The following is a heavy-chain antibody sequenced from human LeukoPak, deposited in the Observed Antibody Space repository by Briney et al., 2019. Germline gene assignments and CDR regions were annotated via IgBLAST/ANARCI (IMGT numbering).Heavy chain of an antibody. CDR2: ISGSGSNT. J-gene: IGHJ4*02. CDR1: GFTFSTCA. CDR3: AKTPRGYTYVPDY. Sequence: PGGSLRLSCAASGFTFSTCAMSWVRQAPGKGLEWVSTISGSGSNTYFADSVKGRFTISRDNSKNALYLQMHSLRADDTAVYFCAKTPRGYTYVPDYWGQGTLVTVSS. V-gene: IGHV3-23*01. D-gene: IGHD5-18*01.